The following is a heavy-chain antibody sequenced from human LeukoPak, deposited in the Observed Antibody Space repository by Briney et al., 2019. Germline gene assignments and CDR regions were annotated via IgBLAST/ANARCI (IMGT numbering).Heavy chain of an antibody. CDR2: IYYSGST. CDR1: GGSISSYY. V-gene: IGHV4-59*08. J-gene: IGHJ5*02. Sequence: PSETLSLTCTVSGGSISSYYWSWIRQPPGKGLEWIGYIYYSGSTNYNPFLKSRVTISVDTSKNQFSLKLSSVTAADTAVYYCARGLFGVGATRFNWFDPWGQGTLVTVSS. D-gene: IGHD1-26*01. CDR3: ARGLFGVGATRFNWFDP.